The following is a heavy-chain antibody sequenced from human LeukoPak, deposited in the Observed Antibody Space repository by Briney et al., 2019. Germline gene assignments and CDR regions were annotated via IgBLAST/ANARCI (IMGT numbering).Heavy chain of an antibody. CDR2: ISGSGGST. D-gene: IGHD3-10*01. J-gene: IGHJ4*02. V-gene: IGHV3-23*01. CDR1: GFTFSSYA. CDR3: AKSWEAGSGSYYTIYFDY. Sequence: GGSLRLSCAASGFTFSSYAMSWVRQAPGKGLEWVSAISGSGGSTYYADSVKGRFTISRDNSKYTLYLQMNSLRAEDTAVYYCAKSWEAGSGSYYTIYFDYWGQGTLVTVSS.